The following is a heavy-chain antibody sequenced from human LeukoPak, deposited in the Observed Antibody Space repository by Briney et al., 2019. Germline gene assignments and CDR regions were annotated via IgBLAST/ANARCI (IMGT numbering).Heavy chain of an antibody. V-gene: IGHV3-48*04. D-gene: IGHD6-13*01. CDR1: GFTFSNAW. Sequence: QAGGSLRLSCAASGFTFSNAWMSWVRQAPGKGLEWGSYISSSSSTIYYADSVKGRFTISRDSAKSSLYLQMNSLRAEDTAVYYCASAAAGGYYGMDVWGQGTTVTVSS. CDR3: ASAAAGGYYGMDV. CDR2: ISSSSSTI. J-gene: IGHJ6*02.